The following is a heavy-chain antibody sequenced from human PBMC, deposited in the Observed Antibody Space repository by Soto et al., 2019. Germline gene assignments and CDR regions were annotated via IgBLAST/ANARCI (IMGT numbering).Heavy chain of an antibody. CDR2: IVVGSGNT. D-gene: IGHD6-19*01. CDR1: GFTFTSSA. CDR3: AAGPTVADPFDY. Sequence: SVKVSCKASGFTFTSSAVQWVRQARGQRLEWIGWIVVGSGNTNYAQKFQERVTITRDMSTSTAYMELSSLRSEDTAVYYCAAGPTVADPFDYWGQGTLVTVSS. J-gene: IGHJ4*02. V-gene: IGHV1-58*01.